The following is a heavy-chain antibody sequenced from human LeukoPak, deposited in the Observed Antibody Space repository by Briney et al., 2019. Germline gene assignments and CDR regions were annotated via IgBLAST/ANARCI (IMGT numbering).Heavy chain of an antibody. D-gene: IGHD3-22*01. Sequence: PGGSLRLSCAASGFTFRSYAMSWVRQVPGKGLEWVSGISGSGYSTYYADSVKGRFTISRDNSKNTLYLEMNSLRAEDTAVYHCAKDSGDYDRTGYHDWGQGTLVTVSS. CDR1: GFTFRSYA. V-gene: IGHV3-23*01. CDR2: ISGSGYST. CDR3: AKDSGDYDRTGYHD. J-gene: IGHJ4*02.